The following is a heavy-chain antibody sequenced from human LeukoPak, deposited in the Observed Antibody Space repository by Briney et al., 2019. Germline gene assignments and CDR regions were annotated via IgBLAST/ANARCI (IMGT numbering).Heavy chain of an antibody. Sequence: PSETLSLTCAVSGYSISSGYYWGWIRQPPGKGLEWIGSIYHSGSTYYNPSLKSRVTISVDTSKNQFSLKLSSVTAAYTAVYYCASARYDILTGYWFDTWGQGTLVTVSS. CDR3: ASARYDILTGYWFDT. CDR1: GYSISSGYY. CDR2: IYHSGST. J-gene: IGHJ5*02. V-gene: IGHV4-38-2*01. D-gene: IGHD3-9*01.